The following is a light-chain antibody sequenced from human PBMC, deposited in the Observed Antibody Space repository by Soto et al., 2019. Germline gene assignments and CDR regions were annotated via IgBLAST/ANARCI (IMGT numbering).Light chain of an antibody. CDR2: EVS. J-gene: IGLJ1*01. V-gene: IGLV2-8*01. Sequence: QAGRTQPPSASGSPGQSVTISCTGTRSDVGGYDYVSWYQQHPGQAPKLMIFEVSQRPSGVPDRFSGFKSGNTASLTVSALQAEDEADYFCSSYAGSSNYVFGTGTKVTVL. CDR1: RSDVGGYDY. CDR3: SSYAGSSNYV.